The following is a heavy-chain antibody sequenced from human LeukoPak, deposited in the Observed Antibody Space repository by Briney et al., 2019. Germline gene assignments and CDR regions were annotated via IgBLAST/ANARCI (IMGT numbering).Heavy chain of an antibody. J-gene: IGHJ4*02. D-gene: IGHD5-18*01. CDR3: ARAVDTAMVVFDY. V-gene: IGHV1-2*02. Sequence: ASVKVSCKASGYTFTGYYMHWVRQVPGQGLEWMGWINPNSGGTNYAQKFQGRVTMTRDTSISTAYMELSRLRSDDTAVYYCARAVDTAMVVFDYWGQGTLVTVSS. CDR1: GYTFTGYY. CDR2: INPNSGGT.